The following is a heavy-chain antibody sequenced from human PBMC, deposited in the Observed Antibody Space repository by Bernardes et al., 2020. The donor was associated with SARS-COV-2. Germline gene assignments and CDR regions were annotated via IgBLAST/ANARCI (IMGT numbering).Heavy chain of an antibody. D-gene: IGHD3-3*01. CDR1: GGSISSYY. CDR3: ARQNRCHDFWSGYYGGDYYYYYMDV. J-gene: IGHJ6*03. V-gene: IGHV4-59*08. CDR2: SYYSGST. Sequence: SETLSLTCTVSGGSISSYYWSWIRHPPGKGLEWIGFSYYSGSTNYNPSLKSRVTISVDTSKNQFSLKLSSVTAADTAVYYCARQNRCHDFWSGYYGGDYYYYYMDVWGKGTTVTVSS.